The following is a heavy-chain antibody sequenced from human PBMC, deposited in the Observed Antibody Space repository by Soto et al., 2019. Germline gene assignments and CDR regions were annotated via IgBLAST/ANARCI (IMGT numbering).Heavy chain of an antibody. Sequence: PGGSLRLSCAASGFTFSDHDMDWVRQAPGKGLEWVGRTRNKANSYTTEYAASVKGRFTISRDDSKNSLYLQMNSLKTEDTAVYYCATRLNFDYWGQGTLVTVSS. J-gene: IGHJ4*02. CDR3: ATRLNFDY. V-gene: IGHV3-72*01. D-gene: IGHD2-8*01. CDR1: GFTFSDHD. CDR2: TRNKANSYTT.